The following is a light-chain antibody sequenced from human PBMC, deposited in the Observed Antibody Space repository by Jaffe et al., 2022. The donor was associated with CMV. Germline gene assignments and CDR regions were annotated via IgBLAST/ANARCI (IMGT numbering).Light chain of an antibody. Sequence: EIVLTQSPATLSLSPGERATLSCRASQSISSFLVWYQQKPGQAPRLLIYDASNRATGIPARFSGSGSGTDFTLTISSLEAEDFAVYYCQQRYISPRTFGQGTKVEIK. CDR2: DAS. CDR3: QQRYISPRT. CDR1: QSISSF. V-gene: IGKV3-11*01. J-gene: IGKJ1*01.